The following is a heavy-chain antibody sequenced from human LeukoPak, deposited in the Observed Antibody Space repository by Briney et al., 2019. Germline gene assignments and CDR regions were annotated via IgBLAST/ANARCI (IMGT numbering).Heavy chain of an antibody. D-gene: IGHD3-16*02. J-gene: IGHJ4*02. V-gene: IGHV3-43D*04. CDR3: SATRDKYVWGSYLSDY. CDR2: INWDGGST. CDR1: GFTFDDYA. Sequence: QPGGSLRLSCAASGFTFDDYAMHWVRQAPRKGREWVSLINWDGGSTYYADSVKGRFTISRDNSKNSLYLQMNSLRAEDTALYYCSATRDKYVWGSYLSDYWGQGTLVTVSS.